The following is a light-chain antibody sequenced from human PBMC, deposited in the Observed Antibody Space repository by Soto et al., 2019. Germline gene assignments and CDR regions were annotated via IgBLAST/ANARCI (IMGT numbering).Light chain of an antibody. J-gene: IGKJ1*01. CDR2: WAS. V-gene: IGKV4-1*01. CDR1: QSVLYTNNKNY. Sequence: DIVMTQSPDSLAVSLGEMATINCKSSQSVLYTNNKNYLAWYQQKPGQHPKLLIYWASTRESGVPDRFSGSGSGTDFTLTISSLHAEEVSVYCCQQYYQAPQNFGQGTKVEIK. CDR3: QQYYQAPQN.